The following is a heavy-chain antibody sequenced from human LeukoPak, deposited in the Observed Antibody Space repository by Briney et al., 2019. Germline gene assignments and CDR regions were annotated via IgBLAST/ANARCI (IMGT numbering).Heavy chain of an antibody. CDR3: ARGVVTAFYYFDY. Sequence: ASVKVSCKASGYTFTGYYMHWVRQAPGQGLEWMGWINPNSGGTSYAQKFQGRVTMTRDTSISTAYMELSRLRSDDTAVYYCARGVVTAFYYFDYWGQGTLVTVSS. J-gene: IGHJ4*02. CDR1: GYTFTGYY. V-gene: IGHV1-2*02. D-gene: IGHD2-21*02. CDR2: INPNSGGT.